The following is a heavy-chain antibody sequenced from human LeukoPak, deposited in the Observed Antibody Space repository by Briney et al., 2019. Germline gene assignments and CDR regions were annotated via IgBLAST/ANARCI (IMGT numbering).Heavy chain of an antibody. CDR3: AKDRWGSIASLDS. D-gene: IGHD6-6*01. CDR1: GFTFSTYS. J-gene: IGHJ4*02. V-gene: IGHV3-30*02. CDR2: IRFDERDH. Sequence: GGSLRLSCAASGFTFSTYSMNWVRQAPGKGLEWVAFIRFDERDHSYADSVKGRFTISRDNSRNTLYLQMNSLRSEDTAVYYCAKDRWGSIASLDSWGQGTLVTVSS.